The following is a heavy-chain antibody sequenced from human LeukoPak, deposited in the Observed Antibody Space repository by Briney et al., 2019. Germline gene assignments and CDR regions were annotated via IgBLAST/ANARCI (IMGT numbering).Heavy chain of an antibody. CDR2: IYYSGST. Sequence: SETLSLTCTVSGGSISSGGYYWSWIRQHPGKGLEWIGYIYYSGSTYYNPSLKSRVTISVDTSKNQFSLKLSSVTAADTAVYYCAREYGSGSFGDYWGQGTLVTVSS. CDR1: GGSISSGGYY. CDR3: AREYGSGSFGDY. V-gene: IGHV4-31*03. J-gene: IGHJ4*02. D-gene: IGHD3-10*01.